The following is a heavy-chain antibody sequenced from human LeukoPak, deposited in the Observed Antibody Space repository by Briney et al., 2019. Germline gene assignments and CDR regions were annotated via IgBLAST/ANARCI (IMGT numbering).Heavy chain of an antibody. CDR1: GFTFSSYA. D-gene: IGHD6-13*01. CDR3: AKDGMGDSSWFFDY. Sequence: GGSQRLSCAASGFTFSSYAMSWVRQAPGKGLEWVSAISGSGGSTYYADSVKGRFTISRDNSKNTLYLQMNSLRAEDTAVYYCAKDGMGDSSWFFDYWGQGTLVTVSS. V-gene: IGHV3-23*01. CDR2: ISGSGGST. J-gene: IGHJ4*02.